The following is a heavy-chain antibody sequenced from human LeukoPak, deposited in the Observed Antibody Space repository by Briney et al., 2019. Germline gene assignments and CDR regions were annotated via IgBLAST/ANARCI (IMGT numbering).Heavy chain of an antibody. Sequence: SVKVSCKASGGTFSSYAISWVRQAPGQGLEWMGGIIPIFGTANYAQKFRGRVTITADESTSTAYVELSSLRSEDTAVYYCASNLGRGATTFDYWGQGTLVTVSS. CDR2: IIPIFGTA. CDR1: GGTFSSYA. D-gene: IGHD1-26*01. CDR3: ASNLGRGATTFDY. V-gene: IGHV1-69*13. J-gene: IGHJ4*02.